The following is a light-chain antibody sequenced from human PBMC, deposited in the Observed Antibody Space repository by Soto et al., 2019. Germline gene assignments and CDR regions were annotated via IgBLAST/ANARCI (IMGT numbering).Light chain of an antibody. CDR3: EYDGTSFT. CDR1: QSISNNH. J-gene: IGKJ4*01. CDR2: GTS. Sequence: EIVLTQSPGTLYLSPGERVTLSCRASQSISNNHLAWYQQKPGQAPRLLIHGTSNRATGIPDRFSGSGSGTDFTLTFSRLEPEDFAVYYCEYDGTSFTFGGGTKVEIK. V-gene: IGKV3-20*01.